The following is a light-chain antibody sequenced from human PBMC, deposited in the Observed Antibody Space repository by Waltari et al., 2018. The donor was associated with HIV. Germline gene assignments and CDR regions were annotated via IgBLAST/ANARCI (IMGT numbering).Light chain of an antibody. V-gene: IGKV3-15*01. CDR1: QTVGAN. J-gene: IGKJ1*01. CDR3: QQYNRWPWT. Sequence: ETLMTQSPATVSASPGEGVTLFCRASQTVGANVAWYKQKLGQAPRILIFAASTRATAIPDRLHGSGSGTDFTLTINGLQSEDFAVYFCQQYNRWPWTFGQGTRVEV. CDR2: AAS.